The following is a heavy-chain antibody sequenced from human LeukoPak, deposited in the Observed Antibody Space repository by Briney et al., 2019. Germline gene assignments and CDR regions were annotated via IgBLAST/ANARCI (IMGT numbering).Heavy chain of an antibody. J-gene: IGHJ4*02. CDR2: ISSSSSYI. CDR3: ARETDFYGDYGNRFDY. CDR1: GFTFSSYS. V-gene: IGHV3-21*01. D-gene: IGHD4-17*01. Sequence: GGSLRLSCTASGFTFSSYSMNWVRQAPGKGLEWVSSISSSSSYIYYADSVKGRFTISRDNAKNSLYLQMNSLRAEDTAVYYCARETDFYGDYGNRFDYWGQGTLVTVSS.